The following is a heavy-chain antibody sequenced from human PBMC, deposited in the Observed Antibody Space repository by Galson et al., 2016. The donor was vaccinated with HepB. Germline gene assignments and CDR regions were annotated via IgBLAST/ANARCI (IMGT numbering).Heavy chain of an antibody. D-gene: IGHD3-10*01. V-gene: IGHV3-53*01. CDR2: IYSGGYT. J-gene: IGHJ4*02. Sequence: SLRLSCAASGFKFSNYSMNWVRQAPGKGLEWVSLIYSGGYTNYADSVKGRFTISSNSSKNTLYLKMNSLRTEDTAMYYCATVNYISGTHYWGQGTLVTVSS. CDR1: GFKFSNYS. CDR3: ATVNYISGTHY.